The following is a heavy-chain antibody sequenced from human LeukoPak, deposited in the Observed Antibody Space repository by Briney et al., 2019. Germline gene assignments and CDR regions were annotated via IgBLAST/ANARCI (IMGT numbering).Heavy chain of an antibody. Sequence: PSETLSLTCTVSGGSISSSSFYWGWIRQPPAKGLEWIGSIYYSGSTYYNPSLKSRVTISVDTSKNQFSLNLNSVTAADTALYYCARHGGSSGWYHFDYWGQGTLVTVSS. V-gene: IGHV4-39*01. J-gene: IGHJ4*02. D-gene: IGHD6-13*01. CDR1: GGSISSSSFY. CDR3: ARHGGSSGWYHFDY. CDR2: IYYSGST.